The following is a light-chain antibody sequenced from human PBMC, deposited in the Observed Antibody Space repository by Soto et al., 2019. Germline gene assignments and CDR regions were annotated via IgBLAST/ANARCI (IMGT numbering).Light chain of an antibody. CDR2: DDT. J-gene: IGLJ1*01. Sequence: SYELTQPPAVSVSPAQTGPRIACGGGNLGSKNVNWHQQKPGQAPVLVVYDDTDRPSGIPERFSGSNSANSATLTISRVEAGDEADYYCQVWDSGSDRYVFGPGTKVTVL. CDR1: NLGSKN. CDR3: QVWDSGSDRYV. V-gene: IGLV3-21*02.